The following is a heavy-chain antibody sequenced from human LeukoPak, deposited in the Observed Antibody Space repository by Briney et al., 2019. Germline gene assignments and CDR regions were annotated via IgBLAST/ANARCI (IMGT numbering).Heavy chain of an antibody. D-gene: IGHD3-3*01. CDR1: GFTFSNAW. Sequence: PGGSLRLSRAASGFTFSNAWMSWVRQAPGKGLEWVGRIKSKTDGGTTDYAAPVKGRFTISRDDSKNTLYLQMNSLKTEDTAVYYCSFDFWSGYWRDYWGQGTLVTVSS. CDR3: SFDFWSGYWRDY. V-gene: IGHV3-15*01. CDR2: IKSKTDGGTT. J-gene: IGHJ4*02.